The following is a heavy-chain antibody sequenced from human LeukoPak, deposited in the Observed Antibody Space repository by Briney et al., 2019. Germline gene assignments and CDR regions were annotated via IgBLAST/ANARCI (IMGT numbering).Heavy chain of an antibody. Sequence: GGSLRLSCAASGFTFREYSMTWVLQAPGKGLEWVSNIRANGRDTYYTDSVKGRFIISRDNSKNTLYLEMNSLRAEDTAVYYCARGGYTTYFDPWGQGTLVTVSS. CDR1: GFTFREYS. D-gene: IGHD2-15*01. CDR2: IRANGRDT. CDR3: ARGGYTTYFDP. V-gene: IGHV3-23*01. J-gene: IGHJ5*02.